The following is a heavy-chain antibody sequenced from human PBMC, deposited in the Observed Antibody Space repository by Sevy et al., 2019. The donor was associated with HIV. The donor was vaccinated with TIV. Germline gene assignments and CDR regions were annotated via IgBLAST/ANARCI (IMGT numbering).Heavy chain of an antibody. V-gene: IGHV3-30*02. CDR3: AKGPRPMITFGGVADF. D-gene: IGHD3-16*01. CDR1: GFTFSTYG. J-gene: IGHJ4*02. Sequence: GGSLRLSCATSGFTFSTYGMHWVRQAPVKGLEWVAFIRHDGCTRYYTDSVRGRFTISRDNSRNTLYLQMNSLRTEDTALYYCAKGPRPMITFGGVADFWGQGTLVTVSS. CDR2: IRHDGCTR.